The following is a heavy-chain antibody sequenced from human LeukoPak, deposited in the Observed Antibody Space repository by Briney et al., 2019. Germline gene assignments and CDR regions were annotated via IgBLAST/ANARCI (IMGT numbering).Heavy chain of an antibody. V-gene: IGHV4-59*08. CDR3: ARHYGQWLVHWYFDL. CDR1: GGSISSYY. D-gene: IGHD6-19*01. CDR2: IYYSGST. J-gene: IGHJ2*01. Sequence: PSETLSLTRTVSGGSISSYYWSWIRQPPGKGLEWIGYIYYSGSTNYNPSLKSRVTISVDTSKNQFSLKLRSVTAADTAVYYCARHYGQWLVHWYFDLWGRGTLVTVSS.